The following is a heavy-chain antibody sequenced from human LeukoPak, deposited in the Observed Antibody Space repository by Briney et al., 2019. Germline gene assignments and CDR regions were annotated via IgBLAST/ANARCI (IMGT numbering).Heavy chain of an antibody. V-gene: IGHV1-18*01. CDR3: ARVVGALSEYYFDY. CDR1: GYTFTSYG. J-gene: IGHJ4*02. D-gene: IGHD1-26*01. CDR2: ISAYNGNT. Sequence: ASVKVSCKASGYTFTSYGTSWVRQAPGQGLEWMGWISAYNGNTNYAQKLQGRVTMTTDTSTSTAYMELRSLRSDDTAVYYCARVVGALSEYYFDYWGQGTLVTVSS.